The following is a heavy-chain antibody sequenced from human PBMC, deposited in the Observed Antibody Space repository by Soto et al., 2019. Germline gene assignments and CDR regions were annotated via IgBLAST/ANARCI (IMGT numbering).Heavy chain of an antibody. V-gene: IGHV3-21*01. CDR3: ARDDYGGNRRGY. J-gene: IGHJ4*02. CDR2: ISSGSRCI. D-gene: IGHD4-17*01. Sequence: GGSLRLSCAASGFTFRSYSMNWVRQAPGKGLEWVSSISSGSRCICYGDSVKGRFTISRDNAKNYLYLQMNTLRAEDTAVYYCARDDYGGNRRGYWGQGTLATVSS. CDR1: GFTFRSYS.